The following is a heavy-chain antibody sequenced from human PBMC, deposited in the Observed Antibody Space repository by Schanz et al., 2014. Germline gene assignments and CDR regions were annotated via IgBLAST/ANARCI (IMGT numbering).Heavy chain of an antibody. V-gene: IGHV3-11*04. D-gene: IGHD1-26*01. CDR2: ISRDGTTS. CDR3: VKDLQRELLRDDHYYGMDV. J-gene: IGHJ6*02. Sequence: VQLLESGGALEQPGGSLRLSCAASGFIFNDYYMNWIRQAPGKGLEWLSYISRDGTTSYYADSVKGRFTISRDSARNSLYLQMNSLRAEDTAVYYCVKDLQRELLRDDHYYGMDVWGQGTTVTVSS. CDR1: GFIFNDYY.